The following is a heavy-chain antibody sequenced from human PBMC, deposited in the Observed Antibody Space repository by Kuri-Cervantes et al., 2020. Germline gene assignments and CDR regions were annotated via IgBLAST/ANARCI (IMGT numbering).Heavy chain of an antibody. CDR1: GYTSTSYD. D-gene: IGHD2-21*02. V-gene: IGHV1-2*02. CDR3: ARGVVVTDLRGFYYFDY. CDR2: MNPNSGGT. Sequence: ASVKVSCKASGYTSTSYDINWVRQATGQGLEWMGWMNPNSGGTNYAQKFQGRITMTRDTSISTAYMELSRLRSDDTAVYYCARGVVVTDLRGFYYFDYWGQGTLVTVSS. J-gene: IGHJ4*02.